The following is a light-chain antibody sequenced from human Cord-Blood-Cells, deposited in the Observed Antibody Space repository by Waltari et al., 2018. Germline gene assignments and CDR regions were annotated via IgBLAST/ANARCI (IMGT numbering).Light chain of an antibody. V-gene: IGKV3-15*01. CDR1: QSVSSN. J-gene: IGKJ4*01. CDR3: QQYNNWPRL. CDR2: GAS. Sequence: EIVMTQSPATLSVSPGERATLSCRASQSVSSNLAWYQQKPGQAPRLLIYGASTRATGIPARFSGSGSGTESTLTISSLQSEDFAVYYCQQYNNWPRLFGGGTKVEIK.